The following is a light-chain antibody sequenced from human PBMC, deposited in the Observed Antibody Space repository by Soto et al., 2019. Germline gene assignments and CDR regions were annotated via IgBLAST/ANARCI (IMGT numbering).Light chain of an antibody. J-gene: IGKJ1*01. CDR3: QQYDKWPGT. V-gene: IGKV3-15*01. CDR1: QSVSSN. CDR2: GAS. Sequence: IVMTQSPGTLSVSPGESATLSCRASQSVSSNLAWFQQKPGQAPRLLIYGASTRATGIPSRFSGSGSGREFTVTISSLQSEDSAIYYCQQYDKWPGTFGQGTKLEIK.